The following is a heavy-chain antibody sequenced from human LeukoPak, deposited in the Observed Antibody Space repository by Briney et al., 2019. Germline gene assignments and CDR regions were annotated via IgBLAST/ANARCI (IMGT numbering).Heavy chain of an antibody. CDR3: ARDYIAAARNWFDP. CDR2: ISTYNGNT. Sequence: ASVKVSCKASGYTFTSHGISWVRQAPGQGLEWMGWISTYNGNTNYAQKLQGRVSMTTDTSTSTAYMELRSLRSDDTAVYYCARDYIAAARNWFDPWGQGTLVTVSS. V-gene: IGHV1-18*01. CDR1: GYTFTSHG. J-gene: IGHJ5*02. D-gene: IGHD6-13*01.